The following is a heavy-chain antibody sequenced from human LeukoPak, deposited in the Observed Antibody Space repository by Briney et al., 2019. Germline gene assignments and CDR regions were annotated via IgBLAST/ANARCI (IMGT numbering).Heavy chain of an antibody. V-gene: IGHV1-18*01. CDR3: ARGDIAVAGPTSEYFQH. Sequence: ASAKVSCKASGYTFTSYGISWVRQAPGQGLEWMGWISAYNGNTNYAQKLQGRVTMTTDTSTSTAYMELRSLRSDDTAVYYCARGDIAVAGPTSEYFQHWGQGTLVTVSS. CDR1: GYTFTSYG. CDR2: ISAYNGNT. J-gene: IGHJ1*01. D-gene: IGHD6-19*01.